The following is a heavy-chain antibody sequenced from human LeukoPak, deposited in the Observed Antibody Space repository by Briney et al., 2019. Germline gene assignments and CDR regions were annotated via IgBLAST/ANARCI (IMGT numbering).Heavy chain of an antibody. Sequence: SVPVSRKASGYTFTSYYFYWVGQPPGQGLARVGIINPSGESTSYAQKFQGRVTMTRDMSTSTVYTELSSLRSEDPSVYYCARGRLTDGYTLGNYWGQGTLVTVSS. J-gene: IGHJ4*02. CDR2: INPSGEST. V-gene: IGHV1-46*01. CDR3: ARGRLTDGYTLGNY. D-gene: IGHD5-24*01. CDR1: GYTFTSYY.